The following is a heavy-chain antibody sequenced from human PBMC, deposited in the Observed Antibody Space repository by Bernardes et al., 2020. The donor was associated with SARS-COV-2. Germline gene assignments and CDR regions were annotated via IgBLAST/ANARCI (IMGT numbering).Heavy chain of an antibody. J-gene: IGHJ4*02. CDR2: INPNSGGT. CDR1: GYTLTELS. V-gene: IGHV1-2*02. CDR3: ARCNPTLGATDCLDY. Sequence: ASVKVSCKVSGYTLTELSIHWVRQAPGQGFEWMGWINPNSGGTKSAQRFQGRVTMTRDTSISTAYMELIRVRSDDTAIYYCARCNPTLGATDCLDYWGQGTLVTVSS. D-gene: IGHD1-26*01.